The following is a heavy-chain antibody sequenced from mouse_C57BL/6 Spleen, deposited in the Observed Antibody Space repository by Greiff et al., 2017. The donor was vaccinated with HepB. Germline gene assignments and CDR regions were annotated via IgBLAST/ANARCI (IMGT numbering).Heavy chain of an antibody. Sequence: EVMLVESEGGLVQPGSSMKLSCTASGFTFSDYYMAWVRQVPEKGLEWVANINYDGSSTYYLDSLKSRFIISRDNAKNILYLQMSSLKSEDTATYYCARGDYGSYAMDYWGQGTSVTVSS. D-gene: IGHD2-4*01. CDR3: ARGDYGSYAMDY. CDR2: INYDGSST. CDR1: GFTFSDYY. J-gene: IGHJ4*01. V-gene: IGHV5-16*01.